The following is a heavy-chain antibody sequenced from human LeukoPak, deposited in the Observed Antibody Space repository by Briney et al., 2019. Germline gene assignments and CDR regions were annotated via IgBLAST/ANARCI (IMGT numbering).Heavy chain of an antibody. D-gene: IGHD3-10*01. Sequence: SETLPLTCNVSGGSIGSYYWTWLRQPPGRGLEWIGYIYYSGSTNYNPSLDSRVSISVDTSKNQFSLRLSSVTAADTAIYYCARGRARDGSYPWFDSWGQGTLVTVSS. J-gene: IGHJ5*01. CDR1: GGSIGSYY. V-gene: IGHV4-59*01. CDR3: ARGRARDGSYPWFDS. CDR2: IYYSGST.